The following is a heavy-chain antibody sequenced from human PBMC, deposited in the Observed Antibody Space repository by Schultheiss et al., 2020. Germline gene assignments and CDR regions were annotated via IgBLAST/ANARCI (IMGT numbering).Heavy chain of an antibody. J-gene: IGHJ1*01. V-gene: IGHV3-9*01. Sequence: GGSLRLSCAASGFTFDDYAMHWVRQAPGKGLEWVSGISWNSGSIGYADSVKGRFTISRDNAKNSLYLQMNSLRAEDTALYYCANSGDSSGYYDAEYFHHWGQGTLVTVSS. CDR2: ISWNSGSI. CDR3: ANSGDSSGYYDAEYFHH. D-gene: IGHD3-22*01. CDR1: GFTFDDYA.